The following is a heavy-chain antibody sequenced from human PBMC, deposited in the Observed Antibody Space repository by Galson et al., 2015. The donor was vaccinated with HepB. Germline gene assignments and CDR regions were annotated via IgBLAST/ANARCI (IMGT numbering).Heavy chain of an antibody. V-gene: IGHV1-18*01. CDR2: ISAYNGNT. J-gene: IGHJ4*02. CDR3: ASGCSGGSCYSEYDY. CDR1: GYTFTSYG. Sequence: SVKVSCKASGYTFTSYGISWVRQAPGQGLEWTGWISAYNGNTNYAQKLQGRVTMTTDTSTNTAYMELRSLRSDDTAVYYCASGCSGGSCYSEYDYWGQGTLVTVSS. D-gene: IGHD2-15*01.